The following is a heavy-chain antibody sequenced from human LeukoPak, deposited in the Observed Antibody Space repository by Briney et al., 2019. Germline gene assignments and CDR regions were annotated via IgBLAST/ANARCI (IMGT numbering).Heavy chain of an antibody. D-gene: IGHD2-8*02. CDR3: ARRPNWWGPTYFDY. CDR2: IIPIFGTA. V-gene: IGHV1-69*05. CDR1: GGTFSSYA. J-gene: IGHJ4*02. Sequence: SVKVSCKASGGTFSSYAISWVRQAPGQGLEWVGGIIPIFGTANYAQKFQGRVTITTDESTSTAYMELSSLRSEDTAVYYCARRPNWWGPTYFDYWGQGTLVTVSS.